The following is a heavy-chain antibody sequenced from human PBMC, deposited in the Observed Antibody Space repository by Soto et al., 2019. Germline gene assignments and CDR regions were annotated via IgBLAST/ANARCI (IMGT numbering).Heavy chain of an antibody. CDR3: AMSQYDYVWGSYRYLYDY. Sequence: ASVKVSCKASGGTFSSYAISWVRQAPGQGLEWMGGIIPIFGTANYAQKFQGRVTITADESTSTAYMELSSLRSEDTAVYYCAMSQYDYVWGSYRYLYDYWGQGTLVTVSS. V-gene: IGHV1-69*13. CDR2: IIPIFGTA. CDR1: GGTFSSYA. J-gene: IGHJ4*02. D-gene: IGHD3-16*02.